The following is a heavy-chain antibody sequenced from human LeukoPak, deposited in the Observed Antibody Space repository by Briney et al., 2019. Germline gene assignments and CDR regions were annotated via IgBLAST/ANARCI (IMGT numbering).Heavy chain of an antibody. CDR1: GYTFTGYY. Sequence: ASVKVSCKASGYTFTGYYMHWVRQAPGQGLEWMGWINPNSGGTNYAQKFQGRVTMTRDTSISTAYMELSRLRSDDTAVYYCARDSGYYYYMDVWGQGTLVTVSS. V-gene: IGHV1-2*02. J-gene: IGHJ6*03. CDR3: ARDSGYYYYMDV. CDR2: INPNSGGT.